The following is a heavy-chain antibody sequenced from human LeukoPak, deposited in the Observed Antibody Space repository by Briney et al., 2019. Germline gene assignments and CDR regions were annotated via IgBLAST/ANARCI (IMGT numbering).Heavy chain of an antibody. V-gene: IGHV4-4*07. Sequence: PSETLSPTCTVSGGSISGYYWSWIRQPAGKGLELIGRIYTSEFTNYNPSLKSRVIMSVDTSKNQFSLKLNSVTGADTAVYYCARALSRSSSWEFDPWGQGILVTVSS. D-gene: IGHD6-13*01. CDR1: GGSISGYY. CDR2: IYTSEFT. CDR3: ARALSRSSSWEFDP. J-gene: IGHJ5*02.